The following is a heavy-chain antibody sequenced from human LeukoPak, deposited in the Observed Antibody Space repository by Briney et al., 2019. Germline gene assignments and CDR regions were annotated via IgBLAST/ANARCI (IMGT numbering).Heavy chain of an antibody. CDR1: GFTFSSSA. Sequence: PGGSLRLSCAASGFTFSSSAMSWVRHAPGKGLVWVARINSDGSSTRCADSVRGRCTISRDNAENTLYLQMNSLRAEDTAVYYCATVRGGITLDYWGQGTLVTVSS. CDR3: ATVRGGITLDY. V-gene: IGHV3-74*01. D-gene: IGHD3-10*01. J-gene: IGHJ4*02. CDR2: INSDGSST.